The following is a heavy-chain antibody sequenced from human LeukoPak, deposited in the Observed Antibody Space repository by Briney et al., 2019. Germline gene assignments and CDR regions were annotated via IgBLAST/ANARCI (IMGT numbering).Heavy chain of an antibody. D-gene: IGHD3-3*01. Sequence: SQTLSLTCTVSGGSISSGGYYWRWFRQPAGKGLEWIGRIYATGSTGYNPSLKSRVTISVDTSKNQFSLKLSSVTAADTAVYYCARTFTILPAFDIWGQGTMVTVSS. CDR3: ARTFTILPAFDI. CDR2: IYATGST. V-gene: IGHV4-61*02. J-gene: IGHJ3*02. CDR1: GGSISSGGYY.